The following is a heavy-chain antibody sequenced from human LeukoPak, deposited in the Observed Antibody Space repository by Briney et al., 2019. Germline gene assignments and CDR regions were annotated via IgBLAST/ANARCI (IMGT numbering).Heavy chain of an antibody. CDR1: GFTFSSYA. CDR2: ISGSGGST. V-gene: IGHV3-23*01. CDR3: AKTSSIARDGYNNNYYYYGMDV. J-gene: IGHJ6*02. Sequence: GGSPRLSCAASGFTFSSYAMSWVRQAPGKGLEWVSAISGSGGSTYYADSVKGRFTISRDNSKNTLYLQMNSLRAEDTAVYYCAKTSSIARDGYNNNYYYYGMDVWGQGTTVTVS. D-gene: IGHD5-24*01.